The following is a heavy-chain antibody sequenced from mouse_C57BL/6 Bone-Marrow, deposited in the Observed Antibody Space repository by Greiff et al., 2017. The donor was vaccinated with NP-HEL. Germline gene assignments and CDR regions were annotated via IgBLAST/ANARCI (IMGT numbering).Heavy chain of an antibody. CDR2: INPNNGGT. V-gene: IGHV1-18*01. J-gene: IGHJ4*01. Sequence: VHVKQSGPELVKPGASVKIPCKASGYTFTDYNMDWVKQSHGKSLEWIGDINPNNGGTIYNQKFKGKATLTVDKSSSTAYMELRSLTSEDTAVYYCARGLIYYYGSSPYYYAMDYWGQGTSVTVSS. CDR1: GYTFTDYN. CDR3: ARGLIYYYGSSPYYYAMDY. D-gene: IGHD1-1*01.